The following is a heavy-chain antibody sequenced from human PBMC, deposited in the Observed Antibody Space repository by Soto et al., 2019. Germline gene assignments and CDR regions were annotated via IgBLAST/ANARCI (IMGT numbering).Heavy chain of an antibody. CDR1: GFTFSSYG. CDR3: ATSLEGLYSGILYGMDV. Sequence: QVQLVESGGGVVQPGRSLRLSCAASGFTFSSYGMHWVRQAPGKGLEWVAVISYDGTNKYYADSVKGRFTTSRDNSKNTLYLQMNILRAEDTAVYYCATSLEGLYSGILYGMDVWGQGTTVTVSS. CDR2: ISYDGTNK. D-gene: IGHD5-12*01. V-gene: IGHV3-30*03. J-gene: IGHJ6*02.